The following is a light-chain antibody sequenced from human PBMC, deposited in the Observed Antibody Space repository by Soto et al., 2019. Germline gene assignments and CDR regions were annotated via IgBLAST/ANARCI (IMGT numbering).Light chain of an antibody. J-gene: IGLJ1*01. CDR2: EVS. Sequence: QSVLTQPPSASGSPGQSVTISCTGTSGDVGGYNYVSWYQQHPGKAPKLMIFEVSERPSGVPDRFSASKSGNTASLTGSGLQAEDEADYYCRSYAGSNNYVFGTGTKLTAL. CDR1: SGDVGGYNY. V-gene: IGLV2-8*01. CDR3: RSYAGSNNYV.